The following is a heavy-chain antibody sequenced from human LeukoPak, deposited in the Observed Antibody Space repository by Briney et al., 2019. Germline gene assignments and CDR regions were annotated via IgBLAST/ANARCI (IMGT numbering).Heavy chain of an antibody. CDR2: ISAYNGNT. V-gene: IGHV1-18*04. CDR3: ARDRGYDILTGYYNWFDP. D-gene: IGHD3-9*01. CDR1: GYTFTSYG. J-gene: IGHJ5*02. Sequence: ASVKASCKASGYTFTSYGISWVRQAPGQGLEWMGWISAYNGNTNYAQKLQGRVTMTTDTSTSTAYMELRSLRSDDTAVYYCARDRGYDILTGYYNWFDPWGQGTLVTVSS.